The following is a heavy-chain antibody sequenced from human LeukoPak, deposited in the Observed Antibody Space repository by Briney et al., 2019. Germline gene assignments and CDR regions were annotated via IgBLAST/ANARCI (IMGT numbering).Heavy chain of an antibody. CDR3: ARGSSGWSHNDY. Sequence: GGSLRLSCVASGFTFSSYWKHLVRQVPGKGLVWVSRINSDGSSTTYADSVRGRFTISRDNAKNTLYLQMNSLGAEDTAVYYCARGSSGWSHNDYIGQGTLVTVSS. J-gene: IGHJ4*02. CDR2: INSDGSST. D-gene: IGHD6-19*01. V-gene: IGHV3-74*01. CDR1: GFTFSSYW.